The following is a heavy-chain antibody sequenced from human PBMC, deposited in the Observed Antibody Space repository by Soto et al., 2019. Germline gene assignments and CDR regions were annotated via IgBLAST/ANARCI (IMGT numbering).Heavy chain of an antibody. Sequence: PSESLSLTCSGSGRSISSNYWGWIRQSPDKGLEWLGYVFYGGTDYNPSLGGRVSMSVETSKSQFSLKLTSVTVADTAVYYCASYRGALHFDFWGPGILVTVSS. CDR1: GRSISSNY. V-gene: IGHV4-59*01. CDR2: VFYGGT. J-gene: IGHJ4*02. CDR3: ASYRGALHFDF. D-gene: IGHD3-16*01.